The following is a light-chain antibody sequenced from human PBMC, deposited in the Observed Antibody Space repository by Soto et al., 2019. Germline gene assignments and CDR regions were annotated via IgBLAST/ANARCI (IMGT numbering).Light chain of an antibody. V-gene: IGKV1-6*01. CDR1: QDIRNT. J-gene: IGKJ1*01. CDR2: AAS. CDR3: LQYYNFSWT. Sequence: AIQMTQSPSFLSASVGDRVAISCRASQDIRNTLAWYQQKPGEAPKLLIFAASNLQSGVPSRFSGSGSVTDFTLAITGLQPEDFAIYYCLQYYNFSWTFGQGTKVDI.